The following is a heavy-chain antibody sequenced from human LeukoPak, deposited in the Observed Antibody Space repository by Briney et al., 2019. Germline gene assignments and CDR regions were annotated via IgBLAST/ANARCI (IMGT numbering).Heavy chain of an antibody. V-gene: IGHV3-23*01. D-gene: IGHD6-19*01. CDR3: AKDQSSGWFYYFDY. CDR2: ISGSGGST. CDR1: GFTFSSYA. J-gene: IGHJ4*02. Sequence: GGSLRLSCAASGFTFSSYAMSWVRQAPGKGLEWVSAISGSGGSTYYADSVKGRFTISRDNSKNTLYLQMNSLRAEDAAVYYCAKDQSSGWFYYFDYWGQGTLVTVSS.